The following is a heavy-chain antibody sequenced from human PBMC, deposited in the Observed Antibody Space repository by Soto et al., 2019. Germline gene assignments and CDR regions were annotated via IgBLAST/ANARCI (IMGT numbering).Heavy chain of an antibody. CDR3: AKDKWDVPHREVYDI. V-gene: IGHV3-43*01. CDR1: GFTFDDYT. J-gene: IGHJ3*02. D-gene: IGHD3-10*02. Sequence: LRLSCAASGFTFDDYTMHWVRQAPGKGLEWVSLISWDGGSTYYADSVKGRFTISRDNTKNSLYLQMNSLRTEDTAVYYCAKDKWDVPHREVYDIWARGTMVTVS. CDR2: ISWDGGST.